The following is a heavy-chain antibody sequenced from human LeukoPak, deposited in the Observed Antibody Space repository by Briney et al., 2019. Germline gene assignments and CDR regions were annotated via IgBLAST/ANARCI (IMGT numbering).Heavy chain of an antibody. Sequence: GGSLRVSCAASGFTFSSYSMNWVRQAPGKGLEWVSSISSSSSYIYYVDSVKGRFTISRDNAKNSLYLQMNSLRAEDTAVYYCARDPRFVYYDSSGYHNYYFDYWGQGTLVTVSS. CDR2: ISSSSSYI. V-gene: IGHV3-21*01. J-gene: IGHJ4*02. CDR1: GFTFSSYS. CDR3: ARDPRFVYYDSSGYHNYYFDY. D-gene: IGHD3-22*01.